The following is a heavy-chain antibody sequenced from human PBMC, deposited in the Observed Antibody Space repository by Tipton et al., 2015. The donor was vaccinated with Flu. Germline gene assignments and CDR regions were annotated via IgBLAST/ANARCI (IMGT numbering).Heavy chain of an antibody. CDR1: GGSINSYY. J-gene: IGHJ4*02. CDR2: IYSSGST. CDR3: ARFSVRGESDY. Sequence: TLSLTCTVSGGSINSYYWSWIRQPAGKGLEWIGRIYSSGSTNYNPSLKSRVTMLVDTSKNQFSLKMSSVTAADTAVYYCARFSVRGESDYWGQGTLLTVSS. V-gene: IGHV4-4*07. D-gene: IGHD3-10*01.